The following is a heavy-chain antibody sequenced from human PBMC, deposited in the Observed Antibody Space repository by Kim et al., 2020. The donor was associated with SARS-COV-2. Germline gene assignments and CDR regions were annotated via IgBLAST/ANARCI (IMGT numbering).Heavy chain of an antibody. Sequence: GGSLRLSCAASGFTFSSYGMHWVRQAPGKGLEWVAVISYDGSIKYYADSVKGRFTISRDNSKNTLYLQMNSLRAEDTAVYYCAKDPQYSSSWLNWFDPWGQGTLVTVSS. D-gene: IGHD6-13*01. J-gene: IGHJ5*02. CDR3: AKDPQYSSSWLNWFDP. CDR2: ISYDGSIK. CDR1: GFTFSSYG. V-gene: IGHV3-30*18.